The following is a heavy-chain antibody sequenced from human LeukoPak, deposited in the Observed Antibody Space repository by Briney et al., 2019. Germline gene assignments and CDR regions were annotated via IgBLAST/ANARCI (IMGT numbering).Heavy chain of an antibody. CDR3: ARHLPQGDGNKRGFDN. Sequence: KPSETLSLTCTVSGGSISSPPYDWGWIRQPPGKGLEYIGSISSSGNTYYNASLQSRVTISVDASKNQFSLKLGSVTAADTAVYFCARHLPQGDGNKRGFDNWGQGTLVTVSS. D-gene: IGHD5-24*01. J-gene: IGHJ4*02. CDR2: ISSSGNT. CDR1: GGSISSPPYD. V-gene: IGHV4-39*01.